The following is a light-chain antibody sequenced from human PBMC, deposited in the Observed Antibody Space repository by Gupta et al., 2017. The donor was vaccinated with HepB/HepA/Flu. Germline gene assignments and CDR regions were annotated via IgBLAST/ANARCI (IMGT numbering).Light chain of an antibody. CDR1: SSDVGNYNR. Sequence: QSALTQPPSVSGSPGQSVTISCPGTSSDVGNYNRVSWYQQPPGTAPNLLIYEVNNRPAGVPDRFSGSTSGNTASLTISGRQAEDEAYYYCSSYTRFSTYVFGTGTEVTVL. CDR3: SSYTRFSTYV. J-gene: IGLJ1*01. CDR2: EVN. V-gene: IGLV2-18*02.